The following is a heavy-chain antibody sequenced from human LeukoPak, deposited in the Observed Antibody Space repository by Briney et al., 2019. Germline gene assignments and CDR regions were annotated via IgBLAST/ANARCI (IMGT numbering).Heavy chain of an antibody. CDR3: ARDHTSDDYLWGSYRHGDYFDY. Sequence: GGSLRLSCAASGFTFSNFDMHWVRQAPGKGLEWVALIWYDGSSEYYADSVEGRFTISRDNSKNTLYLQMNSLRAEDTAVYYCARDHTSDDYLWGSYRHGDYFDYWGQGSLVTVSS. CDR1: GFTFSNFD. CDR2: IWYDGSSE. J-gene: IGHJ4*02. D-gene: IGHD3-16*02. V-gene: IGHV3-33*01.